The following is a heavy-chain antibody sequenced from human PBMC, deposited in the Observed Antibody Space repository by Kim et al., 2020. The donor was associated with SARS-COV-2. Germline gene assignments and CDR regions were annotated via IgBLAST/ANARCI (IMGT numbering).Heavy chain of an antibody. CDR2: ISYNEKNK. V-gene: IGHV3-30*09. CDR3: ARGGGGENGYYRPFDY. D-gene: IGHD3-3*01. CDR1: GFTFNNYA. J-gene: IGHJ4*02. Sequence: GGSLRLSCAASGFTFNNYAMHWVRQAPGKGLEWVAIISYNEKNKYITDSVKGRFAISRDNSHNTLYLQMNSLRTEDTAIYYCARGGGGENGYYRPFDYGGRGTLVIVSS.